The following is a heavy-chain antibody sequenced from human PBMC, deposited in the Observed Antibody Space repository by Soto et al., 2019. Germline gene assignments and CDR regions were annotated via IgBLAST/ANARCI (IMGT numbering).Heavy chain of an antibody. Sequence: ASVKVSCKASGGTFSSYAISWVRQAPGQGLEWMGGIIPIFGTANYAQKFQGRVTITADESTSTAYMELSSLRSEDTAVYYCATDIIEGEGDYVGGYWGQGTLVTVSS. V-gene: IGHV1-69*13. J-gene: IGHJ4*02. CDR3: ATDIIEGEGDYVGGY. CDR2: IIPIFGTA. CDR1: GGTFSSYA. D-gene: IGHD4-17*01.